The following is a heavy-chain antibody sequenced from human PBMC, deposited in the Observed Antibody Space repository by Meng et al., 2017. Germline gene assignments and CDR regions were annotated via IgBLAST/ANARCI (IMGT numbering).Heavy chain of an antibody. D-gene: IGHD3-9*01. J-gene: IGHJ4*02. CDR2: INHSGST. CDR1: GGSFSGYY. CDR3: ARGRYFDWLSYRYYFDY. V-gene: IGHV4-34*01. Sequence: GQLTQGGAGMVKPSETLSLTCAVYGGSFSGYYWSWIRQPPGKGLEWIGEINHSGSTNYNPSLKSRVTISVDTSKNQFSLKLSSVTAADTAVYYCARGRYFDWLSYRYYFDYWGQGTLVTVSS.